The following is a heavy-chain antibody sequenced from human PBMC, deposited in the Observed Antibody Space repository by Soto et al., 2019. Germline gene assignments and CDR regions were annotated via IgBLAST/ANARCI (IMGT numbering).Heavy chain of an antibody. Sequence: WETLSLTFAVYGGSFSGYYWSWIRHPPGKGLEWIGEINHSGSTNYNPSLKSRVTISVDTSKNQFSLKLSSVTAADTAVYYCASRSPPAANWFDPWGQGTLVTVSS. V-gene: IGHV4-34*01. CDR1: GGSFSGYY. CDR3: ASRSPPAANWFDP. J-gene: IGHJ5*02. CDR2: INHSGST.